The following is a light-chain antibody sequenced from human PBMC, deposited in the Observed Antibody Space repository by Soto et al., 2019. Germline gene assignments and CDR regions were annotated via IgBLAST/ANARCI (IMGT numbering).Light chain of an antibody. J-gene: IGLJ1*01. Sequence: QSVLTQPPSASGTPGQRVTISCSGSFSNVGNNYVFWYQKFPGTAPKLLIHSDNQRPSGVPDRFSGSKSGTSASLAISGLRSEDEADYYCAAWDDSLSGFYVFGTGTQLTVL. V-gene: IGLV1-47*02. CDR1: FSNVGNNY. CDR3: AAWDDSLSGFYV. CDR2: SDN.